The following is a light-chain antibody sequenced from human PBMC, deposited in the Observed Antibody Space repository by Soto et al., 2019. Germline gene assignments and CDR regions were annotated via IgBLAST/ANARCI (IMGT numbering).Light chain of an antibody. V-gene: IGKV3-20*01. Sequence: EIVLTQSPGTLSLSPGERATLSCRASQSVSSSYLACYQQKPGQAPRLLIYGASSRATGIPDRFSCSGSGTDFTLSISRVEPEDFAVYYCQQYVSSPTFGGGTKVEIK. J-gene: IGKJ4*01. CDR1: QSVSSSY. CDR2: GAS. CDR3: QQYVSSPT.